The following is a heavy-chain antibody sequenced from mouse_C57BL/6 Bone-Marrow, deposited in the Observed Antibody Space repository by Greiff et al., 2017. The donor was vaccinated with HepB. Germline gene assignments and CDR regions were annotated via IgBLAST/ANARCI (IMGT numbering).Heavy chain of an antibody. V-gene: IGHV5-16*02. J-gene: IGHJ2*01. CDR3: ARRAVVGSHFDY. CDR1: GFTFSDYY. CDR2: INYDGSST. D-gene: IGHD1-1*01. Sequence: EVMLVESEGGLVQPGSSMKLSCTASGFTFSDYYMAWVRQVPEKGLEWVANINYDGSSTYYLDSLKSRFIISRDNAKNILYLQMSSLKSEDTATYYCARRAVVGSHFDYWGQGTTLTVSS.